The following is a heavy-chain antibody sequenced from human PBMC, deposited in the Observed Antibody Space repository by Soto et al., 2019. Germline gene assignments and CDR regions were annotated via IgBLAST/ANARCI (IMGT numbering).Heavy chain of an antibody. V-gene: IGHV1-69*02. CDR2: IIPILGIA. CDR1: GGTFSSYT. D-gene: IGHD4-17*01. CDR3: ASMGHDYGDYDFDY. J-gene: IGHJ4*02. Sequence: ASVKVSCKASGGTFSSYTISWVRQAPGQGLEWMGRIIPILGIANYAQKFQGRVTITADKSTSTAYMELSSLRSEDTAVYYCASMGHDYGDYDFDYWGQGTLVTVSS.